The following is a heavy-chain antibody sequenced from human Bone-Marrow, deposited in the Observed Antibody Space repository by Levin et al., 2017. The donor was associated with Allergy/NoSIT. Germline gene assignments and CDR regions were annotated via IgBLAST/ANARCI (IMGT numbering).Heavy chain of an antibody. V-gene: IGHV1-2*02. CDR1: GYTFTGYY. D-gene: IGHD3-9*01. CDR3: ARVSKYYDILTGYRRAFDI. Sequence: ASVKVSCKASGYTFTGYYMHWVRQAPGQGLEWMGWINPNSGGTNYAQKFQGRVTMTRDTSISTAYMELSRLRSDDTAVYYCARVSKYYDILTGYRRAFDIWGQGTMVTVSS. CDR2: INPNSGGT. J-gene: IGHJ3*02.